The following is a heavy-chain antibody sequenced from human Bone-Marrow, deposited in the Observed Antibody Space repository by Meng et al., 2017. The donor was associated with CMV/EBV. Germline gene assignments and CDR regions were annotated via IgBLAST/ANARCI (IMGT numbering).Heavy chain of an antibody. V-gene: IGHV3-21*01. CDR2: ISSSSSYI. D-gene: IGHD4/OR15-4a*01. Sequence: GGSLRLSCAASGFTFSSYSMNWVRQAPGKGLEWVSSISSSSSYIYYADSVKGRFTISRDNAKNSLYLQMNSLRAEDTAVYYCARDAHPRTMVPGSCDYWGQGTLVTVSS. CDR3: ARDAHPRTMVPGSCDY. J-gene: IGHJ4*02. CDR1: GFTFSSYS.